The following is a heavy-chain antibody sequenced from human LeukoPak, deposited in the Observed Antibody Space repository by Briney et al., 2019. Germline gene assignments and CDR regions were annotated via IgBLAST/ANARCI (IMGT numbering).Heavy chain of an antibody. Sequence: GGSLRLSRAASGFTFSSYAMSWVRQAPGKGLEWVSAISGSGGSTYYADSVKGRFTISRDNSKNTLYLQMNSLRAEDTAVYYCAKVGYCSSTSCYAGKSFDYWGQGTLVTGSS. J-gene: IGHJ4*02. CDR3: AKVGYCSSTSCYAGKSFDY. CDR1: GFTFSSYA. V-gene: IGHV3-23*01. CDR2: ISGSGGST. D-gene: IGHD2-2*01.